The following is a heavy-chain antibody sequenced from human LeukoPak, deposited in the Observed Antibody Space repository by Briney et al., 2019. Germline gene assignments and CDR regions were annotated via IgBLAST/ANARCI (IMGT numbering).Heavy chain of an antibody. D-gene: IGHD6-13*01. Sequence: GSLRLSCEASGFSSSSYDMHWVRQATGKGLEWVSAIGTAGDTYYSDSVRGRFTISRENAKNSLDLQMHSPRAGDTAVYYRARSPSYSSSWYALDSWGQGTLVTVSS. CDR2: IGTAGDT. CDR3: ARSPSYSSSWYALDS. CDR1: GFSSSSYD. J-gene: IGHJ4*02. V-gene: IGHV3-13*01.